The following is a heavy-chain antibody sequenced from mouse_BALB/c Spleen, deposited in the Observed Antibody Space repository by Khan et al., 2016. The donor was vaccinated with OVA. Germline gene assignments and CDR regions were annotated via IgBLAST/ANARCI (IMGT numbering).Heavy chain of an antibody. CDR1: GYSITTDYA. CDR2: ISYNGNT. D-gene: IGHD1-1*01. J-gene: IGHJ2*01. CDR3: ARVYGGDFDY. V-gene: IGHV3-2*02. Sequence: EVQLVETGPGLVKPSQSLSLTCTVTGYSITTDYAWNWIRQFPGNKLEWMGFISYNGNTKYNPSPKSRISITRDTSKNQFFMQLKSVTTEDTARYYGARVYGGDFDYWGQGTTLTVSS.